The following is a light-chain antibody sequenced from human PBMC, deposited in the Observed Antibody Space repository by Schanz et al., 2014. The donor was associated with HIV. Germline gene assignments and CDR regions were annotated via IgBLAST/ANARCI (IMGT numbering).Light chain of an antibody. CDR2: KTS. Sequence: DIQMTQSPSTLSASVGDRVTITCRASQNIDRWLAWYQQKPGKAPKLLIHKTSYLESGVPSRFSGGGSGTQFTLTISSLQPNDLATYYCQQYSSHSPFTFGQGTKLEIK. CDR3: QQYSSHSPFT. J-gene: IGKJ2*01. V-gene: IGKV1-5*03. CDR1: QNIDRW.